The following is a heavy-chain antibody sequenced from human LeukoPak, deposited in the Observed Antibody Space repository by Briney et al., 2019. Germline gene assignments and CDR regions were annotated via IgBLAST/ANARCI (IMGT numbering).Heavy chain of an antibody. CDR3: GRERHWNQGNFDY. CDR1: GYTITDHY. J-gene: IGHJ4*02. D-gene: IGHD1-1*01. CDR2: INPNNGGT. Sequence: GASVKVSCKAFGYTITDHYIHWVRQAPGQGREWMGWINPNNGGTNSAQKFQGRVTMTRDTSIGTAYMELNRLTYDYTAVYYCGRERHWNQGNFDYWGQGTLVTVSS. V-gene: IGHV1-2*02.